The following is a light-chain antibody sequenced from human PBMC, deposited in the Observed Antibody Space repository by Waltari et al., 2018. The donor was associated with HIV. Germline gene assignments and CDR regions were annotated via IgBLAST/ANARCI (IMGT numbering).Light chain of an antibody. Sequence: QSALTQPASVSGSPGQSITISCTGTNTDIGTYTLVSWYQHNPGKAPKLIIYEVTKRPSGVSNRFSASKSGNTASLTISGLQADDEADYFCCSYAGRTTLVFGGGTTLTVL. V-gene: IGLV2-23*02. CDR3: CSYAGRTTLV. CDR1: NTDIGTYTL. J-gene: IGLJ3*02. CDR2: EVT.